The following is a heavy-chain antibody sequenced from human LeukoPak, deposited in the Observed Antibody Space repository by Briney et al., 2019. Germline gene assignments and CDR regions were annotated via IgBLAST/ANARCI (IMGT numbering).Heavy chain of an antibody. J-gene: IGHJ4*02. Sequence: SETLSLTCAVSGYSISSGYYWGWIRLPPGKGLEWIGSIYHSGSTYYNPSLKSRVTISVDTSKNQFSLKLSSVTAADTAVYYCARANDDFDYWGQGTLVTVSS. CDR3: ARANDDFDY. D-gene: IGHD3-16*01. V-gene: IGHV4-38-2*01. CDR1: GYSISSGYY. CDR2: IYHSGST.